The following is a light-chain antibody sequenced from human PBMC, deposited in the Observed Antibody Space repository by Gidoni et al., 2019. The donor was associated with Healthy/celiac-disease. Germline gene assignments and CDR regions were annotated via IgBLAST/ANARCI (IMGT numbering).Light chain of an antibody. Sequence: QSALTQPRSVSGSPGQSVTISCTGTSSDVGGYHDVSWYQQPPGKAPRLLVYDVSKRPSGVPDRFSGSESGNTASLTISGLQAEDEADYYCCSYAGSYTFGYVFGTGTKVTVL. V-gene: IGLV2-11*01. CDR3: CSYAGSYTFGYV. CDR1: SSDVGGYHD. CDR2: DVS. J-gene: IGLJ1*01.